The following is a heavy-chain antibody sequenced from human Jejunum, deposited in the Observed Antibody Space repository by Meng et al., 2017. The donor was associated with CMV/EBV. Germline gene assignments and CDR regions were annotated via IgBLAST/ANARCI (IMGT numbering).Heavy chain of an antibody. CDR1: GASMRSYY. CDR2: IYYSGYT. V-gene: IGHV4-59*01. J-gene: IGHJ6*02. D-gene: IGHD7-27*01. Sequence: GASMRSYYWNWIRQPPGKGLEWIGCIYYSGYTNYNPSVKSRVTISVDMSKNQFSLRLTSVTAADTAVYYCAKFSATGAYYLGMDVWGQGTTVTVSS. CDR3: AKFSATGAYYLGMDV.